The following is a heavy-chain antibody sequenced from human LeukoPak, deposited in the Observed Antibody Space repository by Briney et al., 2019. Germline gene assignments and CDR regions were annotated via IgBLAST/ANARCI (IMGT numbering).Heavy chain of an antibody. J-gene: IGHJ4*02. CDR2: ISSSSRYI. CDR1: GFTFSVAP. Sequence: GGSLRLSCAASGFTFSVAPMTWVRQAPGKGLEWVSSISSSSRYIYYADSVKGRFTISRDNAKNSLYLQMNSLRAEDTAVYYCARDPHYYDSSGYPLYYFDYWGQGTLVTVSS. D-gene: IGHD3-22*01. CDR3: ARDPHYYDSSGYPLYYFDY. V-gene: IGHV3-21*01.